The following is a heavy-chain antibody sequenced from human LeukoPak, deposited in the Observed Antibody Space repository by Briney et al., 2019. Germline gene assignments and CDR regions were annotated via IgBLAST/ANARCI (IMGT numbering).Heavy chain of an antibody. V-gene: IGHV1-2*02. CDR2: INPNSGGT. Sequence: GASVKVSCKSSGYSFTGHYMHWVRQAPGQGLEWMGWINPNSGGTNYAQKFQGRVTMTRDTSISTAYMELSRLRSDDTAVYYCARDSGLRHYYYYYMDVWGKGTTVTISS. J-gene: IGHJ6*03. D-gene: IGHD5-12*01. CDR1: GYSFTGHY. CDR3: ARDSGLRHYYYYYMDV.